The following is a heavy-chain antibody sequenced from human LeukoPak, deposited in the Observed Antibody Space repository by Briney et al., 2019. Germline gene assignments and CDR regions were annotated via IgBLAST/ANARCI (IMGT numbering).Heavy chain of an antibody. CDR2: IKQDGNEK. CDR1: GFTFSSYW. Sequence: GGSLRLPCAASGFTFSSYWMNWVRQAPGKGLEWVANIKQDGNEKYYVDSVKGRFTISRDNAKNSLYLQMNSLRAEDTAVYYCARELLGHGYNSGDFDYWGQGTLVTVSS. D-gene: IGHD5-24*01. V-gene: IGHV3-7*01. J-gene: IGHJ4*02. CDR3: ARELLGHGYNSGDFDY.